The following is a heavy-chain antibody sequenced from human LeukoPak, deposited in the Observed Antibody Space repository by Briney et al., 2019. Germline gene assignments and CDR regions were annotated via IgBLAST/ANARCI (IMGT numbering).Heavy chain of an antibody. CDR3: AKGYYYYSSGYYPLDY. CDR2: ISGSGDST. Sequence: GGSLRLSWAAAGFTFSNLALSWVRQAPGKGLEWVSSISGSGDSTYSADSVKGRFTISRDNSKNTLYLRMNSLRAEDTAVYYCAKGYYYYSSGYYPLDYWGQGTLVTVSS. V-gene: IGHV3-23*01. J-gene: IGHJ4*02. D-gene: IGHD3-22*01. CDR1: GFTFSNLA.